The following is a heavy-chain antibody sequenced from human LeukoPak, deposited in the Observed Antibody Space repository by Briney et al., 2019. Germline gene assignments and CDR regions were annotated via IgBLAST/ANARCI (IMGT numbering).Heavy chain of an antibody. CDR1: GFTFSDYY. Sequence: KAGGSLRLSCAVSGFTFSDYYMSWIRQAPGKGLEWVSYISSSGSTIYYADSVKGRFTISRDNAKNSLYLQMNSLRAEDTAAYYCARDPGPYDSSGSWGQGTLVTVSS. CDR2: ISSSGSTI. CDR3: ARDPGPYDSSGS. V-gene: IGHV3-11*01. D-gene: IGHD3-22*01. J-gene: IGHJ4*02.